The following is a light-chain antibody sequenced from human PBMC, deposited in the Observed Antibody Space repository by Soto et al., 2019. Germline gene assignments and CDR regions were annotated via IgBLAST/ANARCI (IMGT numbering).Light chain of an antibody. CDR1: SSDVGSYNL. V-gene: IGLV2-23*01. CDR2: EDT. CDR3: CSYAGTSTYV. Sequence: QSALTQPASVSGSPGQSITISCTGTSSDVGSYNLVSWYQQHPGKAPKLVIYEDTKRPSGVSNRFSGSKSGNTASLTISGLQAEDEAAYYCCSYAGTSTYVFGSGTKLTFL. J-gene: IGLJ1*01.